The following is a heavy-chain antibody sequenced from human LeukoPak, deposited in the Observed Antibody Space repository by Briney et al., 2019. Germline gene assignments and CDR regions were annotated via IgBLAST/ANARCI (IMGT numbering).Heavy chain of an antibody. CDR2: INSNSGGT. D-gene: IGHD3-3*01. CDR1: GYTFTGYF. Sequence: GASVKVSCKASGYTFTGYFMHCVPPAPGQRRWWMGWINSNSGGTNNAQNVQGRVTMTRDTSISTAYMEQSRLRTDDTAVYYCARDAYYDFCSGDRDYYYMDVWGKGTTVTVSS. J-gene: IGHJ6*03. V-gene: IGHV1-2*02. CDR3: ARDAYYDFCSGDRDYYYMDV.